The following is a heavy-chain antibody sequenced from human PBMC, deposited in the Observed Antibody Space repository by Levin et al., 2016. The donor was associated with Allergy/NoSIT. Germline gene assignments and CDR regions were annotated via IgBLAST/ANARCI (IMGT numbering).Heavy chain of an antibody. D-gene: IGHD5-12*01. CDR3: ARDIVATSYYYMDV. V-gene: IGHV4-31*03. CDR1: GGSISSGGYY. Sequence: SETLSLTCTVSGGSISSGGYYWSWIRQHPGKGLEWIGYIYYSGSTYYNPSLKSRVTISVDTSKNQFSLKLSSVTAADTAVYYCARDIVATSYYYMDVWGKGTTVTVSS. CDR2: IYYSGST. J-gene: IGHJ6*03.